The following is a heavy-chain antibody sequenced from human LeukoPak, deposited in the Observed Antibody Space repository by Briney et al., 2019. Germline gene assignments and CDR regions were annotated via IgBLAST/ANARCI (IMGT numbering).Heavy chain of an antibody. D-gene: IGHD4-17*01. CDR3: ARDDYGTDYYYYYGMDV. CDR2: TYYRAKWYN. V-gene: IGHV6-1*01. CDR1: GDSVSSNSAG. J-gene: IGHJ6*02. Sequence: SQTLSLTCAISGDSVSSNSAGWNCIRQSPSRGLEWLGCTYYRAKWYNDYAVSVKSRITINPDTSKNQFSLQLNSVTPEDTAVYYCARDDYGTDYYYYYGMDVWGQGTTVTVSS.